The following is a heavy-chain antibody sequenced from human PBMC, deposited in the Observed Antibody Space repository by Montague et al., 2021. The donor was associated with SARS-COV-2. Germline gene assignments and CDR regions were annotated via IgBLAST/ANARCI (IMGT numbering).Heavy chain of an antibody. Sequence: SETLSLTCAVYGGSFSGYYWSWIRQPPGKGLEWIGEINHSGSTNXNPSLKSRVTISVDTSKNQFSLKLSSVTAADTAVYYCASWSIAAAAGFDYWGQGTLVTVSS. J-gene: IGHJ4*02. CDR3: ASWSIAAAAGFDY. D-gene: IGHD6-13*01. V-gene: IGHV4-34*01. CDR2: INHSGST. CDR1: GGSFSGYY.